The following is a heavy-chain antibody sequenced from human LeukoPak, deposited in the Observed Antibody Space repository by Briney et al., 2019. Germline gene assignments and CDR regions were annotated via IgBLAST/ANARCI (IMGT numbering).Heavy chain of an antibody. CDR2: VSGSSGSR. CDR1: GFTFSNYG. J-gene: IGHJ4*02. CDR3: ATVWFRRFDY. D-gene: IGHD3-16*01. Sequence: GGSLRLSCTASGFTFSNYGMSWVPQAPGKGLEWVSAVSGSSGSRYYADSVKGRFTISRDNSKNKLYLQMNSPRAEDTAVYYCATVWFRRFDYWGQGILVTVSS. V-gene: IGHV3-23*01.